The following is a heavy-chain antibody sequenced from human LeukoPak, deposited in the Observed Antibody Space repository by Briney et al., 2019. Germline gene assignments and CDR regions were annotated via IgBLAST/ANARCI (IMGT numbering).Heavy chain of an antibody. CDR1: GGSFSGYY. Sequence: SETLSLTCAVYGGSFSGYYWSWIRQPPGKGLEWIGEINHSGSTNYNPSLKSRVTMSVDTSKNQFSLKLTSVTAADTAVYYCARAGDYGDYVGWFDPWGQGTLVTVSS. CDR2: INHSGST. V-gene: IGHV4-34*01. J-gene: IGHJ5*02. D-gene: IGHD4-17*01. CDR3: ARAGDYGDYVGWFDP.